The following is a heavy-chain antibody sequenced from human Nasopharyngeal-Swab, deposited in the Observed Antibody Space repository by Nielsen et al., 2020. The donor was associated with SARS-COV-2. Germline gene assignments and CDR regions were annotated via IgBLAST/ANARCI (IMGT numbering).Heavy chain of an antibody. Sequence: GGSLRLSCVGSGFTLRNYDMGWVRQTPGKGLEWVSHISGSGGGTYYTDSVKGRFTISRDNSKNTLYLQMNSLRAEDTAVYYCAKKQPMYSSSAGKWYGMDVWGQGTTVTVSS. J-gene: IGHJ6*02. D-gene: IGHD6-6*01. CDR1: GFTLRNYD. CDR2: ISGSGGGT. V-gene: IGHV3-23*01. CDR3: AKKQPMYSSSAGKWYGMDV.